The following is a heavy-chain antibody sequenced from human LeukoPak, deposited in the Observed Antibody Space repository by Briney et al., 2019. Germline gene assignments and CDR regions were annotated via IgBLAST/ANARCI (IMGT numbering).Heavy chain of an antibody. CDR2: ISSSSSYI. D-gene: IGHD2-2*01. Sequence: GGSLRLSCAASGFTFSSYSMNWVRQAPGKGLEWVSSISSSSSYIYYADSVKGRFTISRDNAKNSLYLQMNSLRAEDTAVYYCARDILGSSTSYPIYYMDVWGKGTTVTVSS. CDR3: ARDILGSSTSYPIYYMDV. V-gene: IGHV3-21*01. J-gene: IGHJ6*03. CDR1: GFTFSSYS.